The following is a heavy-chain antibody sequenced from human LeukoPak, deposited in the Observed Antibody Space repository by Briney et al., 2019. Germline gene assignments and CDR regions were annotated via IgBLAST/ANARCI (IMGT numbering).Heavy chain of an antibody. CDR2: IYNSGTT. D-gene: IGHD6-13*01. CDR3: ARGYLSSWYFNWFDP. CDR1: GYSISSGYY. J-gene: IGHJ5*02. V-gene: IGHV4-38-2*02. Sequence: SETLSLTCTVSGYSISSGYYWGWSRQSPGKGLEGSGSIYNSGTTYYNPSLKSRVTISLDTSKNQFSLKLSSVTAADSPLYYCARGYLSSWYFNWFDPWGQGTLVTVSS.